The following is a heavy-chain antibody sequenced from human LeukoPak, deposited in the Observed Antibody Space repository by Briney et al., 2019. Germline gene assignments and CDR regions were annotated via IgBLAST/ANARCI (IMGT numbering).Heavy chain of an antibody. V-gene: IGHV3-21*01. CDR1: GFKFSSYS. D-gene: IGHD3-10*02. J-gene: IGHJ4*02. CDR2: ISSSSSYI. CDR3: ARGTMFPYYFDY. Sequence: GALRLSCAASGFKFSSYSMKWVRQAPGKGLERVSFISSSSSYIYYADSLKGRFTISRDNAKNSLYLQMNSLRAEDTAVYYCARGTMFPYYFDYWGQGTLVTVSS.